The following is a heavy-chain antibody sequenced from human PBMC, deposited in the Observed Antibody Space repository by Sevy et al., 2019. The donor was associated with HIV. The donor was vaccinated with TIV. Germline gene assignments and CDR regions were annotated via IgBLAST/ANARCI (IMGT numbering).Heavy chain of an antibody. CDR3: TRDKAVGYYDSSGYYNLFDY. D-gene: IGHD3-22*01. J-gene: IGHJ4*02. CDR1: GFTFGDYA. V-gene: IGHV3-49*03. Sequence: GGSLRLSCTASGFTFGDYAMSWFRQAPGKGLEWVGFIRSKAYGGTTEYAASVKSRFTISRDDSKSIAYLQMNSLKTEDTAVYYCTRDKAVGYYDSSGYYNLFDYWGQGTLVTVSS. CDR2: IRSKAYGGTT.